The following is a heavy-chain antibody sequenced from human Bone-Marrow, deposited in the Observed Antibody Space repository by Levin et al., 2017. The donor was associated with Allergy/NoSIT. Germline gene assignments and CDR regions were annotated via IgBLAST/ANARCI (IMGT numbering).Heavy chain of an antibody. V-gene: IGHV4-39*07. Sequence: SETLSLTCTVSGYSISGNTYYWGWIRQPPGKGLEWIGSINHSGSTYYNPSLKSRVTISVDTSKNQFSLKLSPVTAADTAAYYCARSGRYDFWGQGTLVTVSS. D-gene: IGHD3-9*01. CDR3: ARSGRYDF. J-gene: IGHJ4*02. CDR1: GYSISGNTYY. CDR2: INHSGST.